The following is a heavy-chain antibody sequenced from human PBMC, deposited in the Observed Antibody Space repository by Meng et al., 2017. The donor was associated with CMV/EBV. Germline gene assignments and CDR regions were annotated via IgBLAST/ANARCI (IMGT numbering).Heavy chain of an antibody. CDR2: IYSGGST. CDR1: GFTVSSNY. J-gene: IGHJ4*02. CDR3: ARYGGLARVIDY. V-gene: IGHV3-53*01. D-gene: IGHD3-16*01. Sequence: GESLKISCAASGFTVSSNYMSWVRQAPGKGLEWVSVIYSGGSTYYADSAKGRFTISRDNSKNTLYLQMNSLRAEDTAVYYCARYGGLARVIDYWGQGTLVTVSS.